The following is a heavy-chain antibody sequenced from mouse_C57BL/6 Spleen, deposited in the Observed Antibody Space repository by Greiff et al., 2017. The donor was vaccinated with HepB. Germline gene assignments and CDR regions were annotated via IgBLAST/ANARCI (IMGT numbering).Heavy chain of an antibody. Sequence: EVQLVESGGGLVQSGRSLRLSCATSGFTFSDFYMEWVRQAPGKGLEWIAASRNKANDYTTEYSASVKGRFIVSRDTSQSILYLQMNALRAEDTAIYYCARDPWDGYFDVWGTGTTVTVSS. CDR3: ARDPWDGYFDV. J-gene: IGHJ1*03. D-gene: IGHD4-1*01. V-gene: IGHV7-1*01. CDR2: SRNKANDYTT. CDR1: GFTFSDFY.